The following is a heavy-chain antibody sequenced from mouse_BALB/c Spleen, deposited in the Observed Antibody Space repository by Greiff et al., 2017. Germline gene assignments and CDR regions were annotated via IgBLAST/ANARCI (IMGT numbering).Heavy chain of an antibody. D-gene: IGHD1-1*01. Sequence: QVQLQQSGAELARPGASVKMSCKASGYTFTSYTMHWVKQRPGQGLEWIGYINPSSGYTNYNQKFKDKATLTADKSSSTAYMQLSSLTSEDSAVYYCARFSNYGSSYFWYFDVWGAGTTVTVSS. CDR3: ARFSNYGSSYFWYFDV. CDR1: GYTFTSYT. J-gene: IGHJ1*01. CDR2: INPSSGYT. V-gene: IGHV1-4*01.